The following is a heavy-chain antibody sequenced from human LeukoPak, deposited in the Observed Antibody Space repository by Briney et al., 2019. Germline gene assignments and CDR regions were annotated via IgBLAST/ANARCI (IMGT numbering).Heavy chain of an antibody. CDR1: GYTFTGYY. J-gene: IGHJ2*01. V-gene: IGHV1-2*02. CDR2: INPNSGGT. CDR3: ARFSGSSYYWYFDL. D-gene: IGHD1-26*01. Sequence: ASVKVSCKASGYTFTGYYMHWVRQAPGQGLEWMGWINPNSGGTNYAQKFQGRVTMTRDTSISTAYMELSRLRSDDTAVYYCARFSGSSYYWYFDLWGRGTLVTVSS.